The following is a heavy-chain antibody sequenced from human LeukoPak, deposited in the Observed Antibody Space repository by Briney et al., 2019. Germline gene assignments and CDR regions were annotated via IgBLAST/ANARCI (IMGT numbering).Heavy chain of an antibody. J-gene: IGHJ5*02. Sequence: SETLSLTCNVSGGSVRSSNYYWAWIRQPPGKGLEGIGSIYYSGSTYYNPSLKSRVTISVDTSKNQFSLKLSSVTAADTAVYYCARSSGYSSSGGLNWFDTWGQGTLVTVSS. D-gene: IGHD6-13*01. CDR1: GGSVRSSNYY. CDR2: IYYSGST. V-gene: IGHV4-39*01. CDR3: ARSSGYSSSGGLNWFDT.